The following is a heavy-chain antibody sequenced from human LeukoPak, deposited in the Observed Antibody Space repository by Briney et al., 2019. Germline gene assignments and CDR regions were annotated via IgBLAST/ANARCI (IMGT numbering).Heavy chain of an antibody. D-gene: IGHD3-22*01. J-gene: IGHJ4*02. Sequence: GRSLRLSCAASGFTFSSYGMHWARQAPGKGLEWVAVISYDGSNKYYADSVKGRFTISRDNSKNTLYLQMNSLRAEDTAVYYCAKHSSGSTGDYWGQGTLVTVSS. CDR2: ISYDGSNK. V-gene: IGHV3-30*18. CDR3: AKHSSGSTGDY. CDR1: GFTFSSYG.